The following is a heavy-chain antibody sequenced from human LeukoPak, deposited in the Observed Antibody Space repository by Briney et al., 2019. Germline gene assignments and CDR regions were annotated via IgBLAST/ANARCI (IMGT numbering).Heavy chain of an antibody. CDR3: AKADYDRSGYYSDY. CDR2: ISGSGGST. J-gene: IGHJ4*02. CDR1: GFTFSSYA. Sequence: GGSLRLSCAASGFTFSSYAMSWVRQGPGKGLEWVSVISGSGGSTHYADSVKGRFTISRDNSKNTLYLQMNSLRAEDTAVYYCAKADYDRSGYYSDYWGQGTLDTVSS. V-gene: IGHV3-23*01. D-gene: IGHD3-22*01.